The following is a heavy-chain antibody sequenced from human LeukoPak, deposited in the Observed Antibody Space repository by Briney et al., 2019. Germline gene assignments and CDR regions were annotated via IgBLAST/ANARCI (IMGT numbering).Heavy chain of an antibody. CDR2: INVKSGAT. V-gene: IGHV1-2*06. CDR1: GYTFIDYY. J-gene: IGHJ4*02. Sequence: VSVKVSCKASGYTFIDYYFSWVRQAPGQGPEWMGRINVKSGATDYAQKFQGRVTVTRHTSISTAYMELSSLRSDDTAVYYCARVGRESSTGWLDYWGQGTLVTVSS. D-gene: IGHD6-19*01. CDR3: ARVGRESSTGWLDY.